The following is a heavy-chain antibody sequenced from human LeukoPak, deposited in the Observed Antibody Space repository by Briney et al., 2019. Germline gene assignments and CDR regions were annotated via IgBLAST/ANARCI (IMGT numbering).Heavy chain of an antibody. Sequence: ASVKVSCKASGYTFTSYDINWVRQATGQGLEWMGWMNPNSGNTGYAQKFQGRVTMTRNTSISTAYMELSSLRSEDTAVYYCARGLKASRYNWFDPWGQGTLVTVSS. CDR2: MNPNSGNT. CDR1: GYTFTSYD. D-gene: IGHD6-6*01. J-gene: IGHJ5*02. V-gene: IGHV1-8*01. CDR3: ARGLKASRYNWFDP.